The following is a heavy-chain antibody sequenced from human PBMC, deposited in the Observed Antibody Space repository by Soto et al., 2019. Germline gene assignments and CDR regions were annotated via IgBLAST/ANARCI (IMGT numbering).Heavy chain of an antibody. CDR2: ISSSSSYI. Sequence: GGSLRLSCAASGFTFSSYSMNWVRQAPGKGLEWVSSISSSSSYIYYADSVKGRFTISRDNAKNSLYLQMNSLRAEDTAVYYCARGGATIAYYYYGMDVWGQGTTVTVSS. V-gene: IGHV3-21*01. CDR3: ARGGATIAYYYYGMDV. J-gene: IGHJ6*02. CDR1: GFTFSSYS. D-gene: IGHD5-12*01.